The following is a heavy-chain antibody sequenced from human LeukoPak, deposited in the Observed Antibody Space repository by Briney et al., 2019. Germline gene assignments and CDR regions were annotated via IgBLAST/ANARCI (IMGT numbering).Heavy chain of an antibody. V-gene: IGHV3-30*03. J-gene: IGHJ4*02. D-gene: IGHD5-18*01. CDR3: ARDRGPGYSYGVLDY. CDR1: GFTFNSFG. Sequence: PGRSLRLSCAASGFTFNSFGMHWVRQAPGKGLEWVAVISYDGSNKYFADSVKGRFTISRDNSKNTLYLQMNSLRAEDTAVYYCARDRGPGYSYGVLDYWGQGTLVTVSS. CDR2: ISYDGSNK.